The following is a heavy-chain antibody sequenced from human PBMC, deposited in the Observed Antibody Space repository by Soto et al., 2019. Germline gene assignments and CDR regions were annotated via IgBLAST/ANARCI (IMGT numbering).Heavy chain of an antibody. CDR2: FSSSGLYI. V-gene: IGHV3-21*01. J-gene: IGHJ3*02. Sequence: GGSLRLSCAASGFIFSGYSMNWVRQAPGKGLEWVSSFSSSGLYIYYADSVKGRFTISRDNGKNSLYLQMNSLRAEDTAVYYCARDGKWNDDPDVFDIWGQGTMVTVSS. CDR3: ARDGKWNDDPDVFDI. CDR1: GFIFSGYS. D-gene: IGHD1-1*01.